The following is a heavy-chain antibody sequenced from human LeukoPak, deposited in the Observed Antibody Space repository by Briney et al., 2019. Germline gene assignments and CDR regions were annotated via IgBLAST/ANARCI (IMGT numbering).Heavy chain of an antibody. CDR3: ARAEKAVTGTLDY. CDR1: GDSISNYY. V-gene: IGHV4-59*01. J-gene: IGHJ4*02. Sequence: SETLSLTCTVSGDSISNYYWSWIRQSPGKELEWIGYMYDRGSTIYNPSLKSRVTISTDTSKNQFSLRLTSVTAADTAVYYCARAEKAVTGTLDYWGQGTLITVSS. CDR2: MYDRGST. D-gene: IGHD6-19*01.